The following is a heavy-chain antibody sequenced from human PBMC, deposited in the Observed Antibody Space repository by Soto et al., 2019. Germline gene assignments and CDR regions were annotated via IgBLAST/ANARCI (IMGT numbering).Heavy chain of an antibody. D-gene: IGHD6-13*01. Sequence: SETLSLTCAVSRHSITSGAYSWTWIRQPPGKGLEWIGYIYHSGSTYYNPSLKSRVTISVDTSKNQFSLKLSSVTAADTAVYYCARRYSSSFDYWGQGTLVT. V-gene: IGHV4-30-2*01. CDR1: RHSITSGAYS. CDR3: ARRYSSSFDY. CDR2: IYHSGST. J-gene: IGHJ4*02.